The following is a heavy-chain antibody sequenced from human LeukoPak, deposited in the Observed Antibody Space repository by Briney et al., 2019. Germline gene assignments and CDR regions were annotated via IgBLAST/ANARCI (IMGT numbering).Heavy chain of an antibody. CDR1: GFTFSDYY. CDR2: ISSSGSTI. CDR3: ARDELGYYYYYYMDV. J-gene: IGHJ6*03. V-gene: IGHV3-11*04. Sequence: SGGSLRLSCAASGFTFSDYYMSWIRQAPGKGLEWVSYISSSGSTIYYADSVKGRFTISRDNAKNSLYLQMNSLRAEDTAVYYCARDELGYYYYYYMDVWGKGTTVTVSS. D-gene: IGHD1-7*01.